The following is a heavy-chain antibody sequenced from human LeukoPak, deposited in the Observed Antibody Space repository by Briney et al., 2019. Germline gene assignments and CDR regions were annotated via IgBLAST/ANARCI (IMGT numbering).Heavy chain of an antibody. D-gene: IGHD1-26*01. J-gene: IGHJ4*02. CDR2: ISHSGST. V-gene: IGHV4-38-2*02. Sequence: SETLSLTCTVSGYSISSGYYWGWIRQPPGKGLEWIGSISHSGSTYYNPSLKSRVSISVDTSKNQFSLRLSSVTAADTAVYYCARVLLVGAILDDFDYWGQGTLVTVSS. CDR3: ARVLLVGAILDDFDY. CDR1: GYSISSGYY.